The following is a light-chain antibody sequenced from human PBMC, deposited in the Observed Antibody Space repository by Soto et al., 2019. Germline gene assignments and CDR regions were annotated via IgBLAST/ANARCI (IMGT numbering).Light chain of an antibody. J-gene: IGKJ5*01. CDR1: QSITNY. CDR3: QHYVSPPIT. Sequence: DIQMTQSPSALSASVGDRVTITCRASQSITNYLNWYQHKPGQAPNLLIYAASTLQAGVPSRFRGSGSGTDFTLTISRLEPEDFAVYYCQHYVSPPITFGQGTRLEIK. CDR2: AAS. V-gene: IGKV1-39*01.